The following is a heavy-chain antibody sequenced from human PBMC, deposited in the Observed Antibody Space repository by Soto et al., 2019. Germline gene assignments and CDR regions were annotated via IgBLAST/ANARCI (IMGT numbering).Heavy chain of an antibody. CDR3: ARDNAGIAAAGTYDGMDV. CDR2: INPNSGGT. V-gene: IGHV1-2*02. D-gene: IGHD6-13*01. J-gene: IGHJ6*02. CDR1: GYTFTGHY. Sequence: QVQLVQSGAEVKKPGASVKVSCKGSGYTFTGHYMHWGRQAPGQGLEWMGGINPNSGGTNYAQKFQGRVTMTRDTSISTAYMELSRLRSDDTAVYYCARDNAGIAAAGTYDGMDVWGQGTTVTVSS.